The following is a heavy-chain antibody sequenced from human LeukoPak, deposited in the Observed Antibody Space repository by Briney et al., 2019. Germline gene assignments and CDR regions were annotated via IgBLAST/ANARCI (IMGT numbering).Heavy chain of an antibody. J-gene: IGHJ4*02. D-gene: IGHD6-19*01. CDR2: IYYSGST. CDR3: ARHRGEQWLVFGANDSYYFDY. V-gene: IGHV4-61*05. Sequence: PSETLSLTCTVSGGSISSSSYYWGWIRQPPGKGLEWIGYIYYSGSTNYNPSLKSRVTISVDTSKNQFSLKLSSVTAADTAVYYCARHRGEQWLVFGANDSYYFDYWGQGTLVTVSS. CDR1: GGSISSSSYY.